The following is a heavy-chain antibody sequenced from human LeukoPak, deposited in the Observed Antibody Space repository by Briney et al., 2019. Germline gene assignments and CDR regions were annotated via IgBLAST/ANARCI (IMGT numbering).Heavy chain of an antibody. V-gene: IGHV3-21*01. CDR3: AREGQDAFDI. J-gene: IGHJ3*02. CDR2: ISSSSSYI. CDR1: GFTFSTYV. Sequence: PGGSLRLSCAASGFTFSTYVMNWVRQAPGKGLEWVSSISSSSSYIYCADSVKGRFPISRDNAKNSLYLQMNSLRAEDTAVYYCAREGQDAFDIWGQGTMVTVSS.